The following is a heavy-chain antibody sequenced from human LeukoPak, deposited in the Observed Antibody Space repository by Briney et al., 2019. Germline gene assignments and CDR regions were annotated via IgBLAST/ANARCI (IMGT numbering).Heavy chain of an antibody. J-gene: IGHJ3*02. D-gene: IGHD3-22*01. CDR2: IWFDGIRK. CDR3: ARDLEDSSPFGAFDM. CDR1: GFXFSNYG. V-gene: IGHV3-33*01. Sequence: GGSLRLSCAASGFXFSNYGIHWVRQVPGKGLEWVAAIWFDGIRKYYADSVKGRLTISRDNSKNTLYLQMNSLRAEDTAVYYCARDLEDSSPFGAFDMWGQGTMVTVSS.